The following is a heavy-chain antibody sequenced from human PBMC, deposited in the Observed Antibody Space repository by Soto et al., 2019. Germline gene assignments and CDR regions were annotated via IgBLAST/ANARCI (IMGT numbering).Heavy chain of an antibody. CDR1: GGTFSSYA. CDR3: ARARRITIFGVVQDYYYYGMDV. D-gene: IGHD3-3*01. V-gene: IGHV1-69*12. Sequence: QVQLVQSGAEVKKPGSSVKVSCKASGGTFSSYAISWVRQAPGQGLEWMGGIIPIFGTANYAQKFQGRVTITADESTSTAYMELSSLRSEDTAVYYCARARRITIFGVVQDYYYYGMDVWGQGTTVTVSS. CDR2: IIPIFGTA. J-gene: IGHJ6*02.